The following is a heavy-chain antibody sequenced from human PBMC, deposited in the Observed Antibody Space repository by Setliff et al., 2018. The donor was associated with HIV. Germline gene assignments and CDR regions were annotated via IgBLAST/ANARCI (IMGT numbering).Heavy chain of an antibody. D-gene: IGHD3-3*01. Sequence: PSETLSLTYTVSGGSIRSYYWSWIRQSPGKGLEWIGYVFYNGDTAYNPSLKSRLTISVDTSKSQFSLKLTSVTAADTAVYYCARQMTIPGVAVTPVDYWGQGALVTVSS. CDR2: VFYNGDT. J-gene: IGHJ4*02. CDR3: ARQMTIPGVAVTPVDY. CDR1: GGSIRSYY. V-gene: IGHV4-59*08.